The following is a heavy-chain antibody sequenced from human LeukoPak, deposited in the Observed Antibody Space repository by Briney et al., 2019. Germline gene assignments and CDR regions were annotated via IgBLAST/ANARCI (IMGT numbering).Heavy chain of an antibody. CDR3: ARVAGAY. CDR1: GFTFSSYA. J-gene: IGHJ4*02. D-gene: IGHD6-19*01. V-gene: IGHV3-30-3*01. CDR2: ISYDGSNK. Sequence: PGRSLRLSCAASGFTFSSYAMHWVRQAPGKGLEWVAVISYDGSNKYYADSVKGRFTISRDNAKNSLYLQMNSLRAEDTAVYYCARVAGAYWGQGTLVTVSS.